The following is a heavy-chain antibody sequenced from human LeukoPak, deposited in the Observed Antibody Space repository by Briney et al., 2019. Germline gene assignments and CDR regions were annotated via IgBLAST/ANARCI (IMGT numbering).Heavy chain of an antibody. D-gene: IGHD1-26*01. V-gene: IGHV3-9*01. CDR3: AKDMASGGSYQFDY. CDR2: ISWNSGSI. J-gene: IGHJ4*02. CDR1: GFTFDDYA. Sequence: SLRLSCAASGFTFDDYAMHWVRQAPGKGLEWVSGISWNSGSIGYADSVKGRFTISRDNAKNSLYLQMNSLRAEDTALYYCAKDMASGGSYQFDYWGQGTLVTVSS.